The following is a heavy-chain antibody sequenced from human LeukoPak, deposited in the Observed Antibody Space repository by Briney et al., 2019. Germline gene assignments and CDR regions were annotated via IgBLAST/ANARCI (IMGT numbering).Heavy chain of an antibody. CDR3: AKYSSGWYSSWFDP. CDR1: GFTFSSYG. V-gene: IGHV3-30*02. Sequence: GGSLRLSCAASGFTFSSYGMHWVRQAPSKWLEWVAFIRYDGSNKYYADSVKGRFTISRDNSKNTLYLQMNSLRAEDTAVYYCAKYSSGWYSSWFDPWGQGTLVTVSS. D-gene: IGHD6-19*01. J-gene: IGHJ5*02. CDR2: IRYDGSNK.